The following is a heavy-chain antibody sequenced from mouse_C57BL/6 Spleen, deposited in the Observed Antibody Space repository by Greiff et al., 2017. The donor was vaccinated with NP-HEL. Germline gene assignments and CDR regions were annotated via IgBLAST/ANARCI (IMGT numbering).Heavy chain of an antibody. V-gene: IGHV1-55*01. CDR3: ALDSSGYDYYAMDY. Sequence: VQLQQPGAALVKPGASVTMSCKASGYTFTSYWITWVKQRPGQGLEWIGDIYPGSGSTNYNEKFKSKATLTVDTSSSTAYMQLSSLTSEDSAVYYCALDSSGYDYYAMDYWGQGTSVTVSS. D-gene: IGHD3-2*02. J-gene: IGHJ4*01. CDR1: GYTFTSYW. CDR2: IYPGSGST.